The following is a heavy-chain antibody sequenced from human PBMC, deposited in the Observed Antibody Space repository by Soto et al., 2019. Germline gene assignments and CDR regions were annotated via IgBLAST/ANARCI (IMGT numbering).Heavy chain of an antibody. J-gene: IGHJ6*02. CDR2: INSDGSST. D-gene: IGHD6-13*01. V-gene: IGHV3-74*01. CDR3: ATIAAAGLGYYYGMDV. Sequence: GGSLRLSCAASGFTFSSYWMHWVRQAPGKGLVWVSRINSDGSSTSYADSVKGRFTISRDNAKNTLYLQMNSLRAEDTAVYYCATIAAAGLGYYYGMDVWGQGTTVTVSS. CDR1: GFTFSSYW.